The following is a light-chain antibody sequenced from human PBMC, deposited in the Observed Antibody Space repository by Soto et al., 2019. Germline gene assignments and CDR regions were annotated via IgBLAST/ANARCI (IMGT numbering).Light chain of an antibody. CDR3: AAWDDSLRGYV. Sequence: QSVLTQPPSASGTPGQRVSISCSGGSSNIGSNYVYWYQQLPGTAPKLRIYSNNQRPAGVPDRFSGSKSGTSASLAISGLRSEDEADYYCAAWDDSLRGYVFGSGTKLTVL. V-gene: IGLV1-47*02. CDR2: SNN. J-gene: IGLJ1*01. CDR1: SSNIGSNY.